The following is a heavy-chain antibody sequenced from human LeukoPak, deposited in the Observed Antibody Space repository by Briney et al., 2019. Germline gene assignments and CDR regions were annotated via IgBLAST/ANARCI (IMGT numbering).Heavy chain of an antibody. Sequence: PGRSLRLSCTASGFTFGDYAMSWFRQAPGKGLEWVGFIRSKAYGGTTEYAASVKGIFIISRDDSKSIAYLQMNSLKTEDTAVYYCTRYGDYVPDYFDYWGQGTLVTVSS. J-gene: IGHJ4*02. V-gene: IGHV3-49*03. CDR1: GFTFGDYA. D-gene: IGHD4-17*01. CDR2: IRSKAYGGTT. CDR3: TRYGDYVPDYFDY.